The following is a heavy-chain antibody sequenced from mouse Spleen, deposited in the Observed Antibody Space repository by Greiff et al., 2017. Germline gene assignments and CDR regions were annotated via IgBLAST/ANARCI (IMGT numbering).Heavy chain of an antibody. CDR2: IRSKSNNYAT. CDR1: GFSFNTYA. CDR3: VRQKLGPYFDY. Sequence: EVHLVESGGGLVQPKGSLKLSCAASGFSFNTYAMNWVRQAPGKGLEWVARIRSKSNNYATYYADSVKDRFTISRDDSESMLYLQMNNLKTEDTAMYYCVRQKLGPYFDYWGQGTTLTVSS. J-gene: IGHJ2*01. D-gene: IGHD4-1*01. V-gene: IGHV10-1*01.